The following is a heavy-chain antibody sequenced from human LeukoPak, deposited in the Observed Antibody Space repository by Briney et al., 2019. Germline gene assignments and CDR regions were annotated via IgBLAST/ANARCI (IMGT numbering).Heavy chain of an antibody. CDR3: ARDLAPYCSSTSCYRLDY. CDR2: IIPIFGTA. CDR1: GGTFSSYA. V-gene: IGHV1-69*05. D-gene: IGHD2-2*01. Sequence: ASVKVSCKASGGTFSSYAISWVRQAPGQGLEWMGGIIPIFGTANYAQKFQGRVTITTDESTSTAYMELSSLRSEDTAVYYCARDLAPYCSSTSCYRLDYWGQGTLVTVSS. J-gene: IGHJ4*02.